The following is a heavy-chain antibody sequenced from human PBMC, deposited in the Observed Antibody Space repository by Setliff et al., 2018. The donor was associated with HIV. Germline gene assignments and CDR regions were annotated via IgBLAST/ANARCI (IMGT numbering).Heavy chain of an antibody. Sequence: GGSLRLSCVASRLTFNDYWMRWVRQAPGKGLEWVANIDRDGSETNYADSVKGRFTISRGNAENSLYLQMNSLRAEDAAVYYCAREVWSEDDNWGQGTLVTVSS. V-gene: IGHV3-7*03. CDR1: RLTFNDYW. CDR2: IDRDGSET. J-gene: IGHJ4*02. D-gene: IGHD3-10*01. CDR3: AREVWSEDDN.